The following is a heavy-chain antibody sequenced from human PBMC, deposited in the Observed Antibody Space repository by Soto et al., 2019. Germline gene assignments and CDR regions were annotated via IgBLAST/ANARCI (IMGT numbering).Heavy chain of an antibody. Sequence: QVQLVQSGAEVKKPGASVKVSCKASGYTFTSYDINWVRQATGQGLEWMGWMNPNSGNTGYAQKFQGRVTMTRNTTISTAYMELSSLRSEDTAVYYCERQAYDYIWGSYRHSYYYYYYMDVWGKGTTVTVSS. CDR3: ERQAYDYIWGSYRHSYYYYYYMDV. D-gene: IGHD3-16*02. CDR2: MNPNSGNT. CDR1: GYTFTSYD. J-gene: IGHJ6*03. V-gene: IGHV1-8*01.